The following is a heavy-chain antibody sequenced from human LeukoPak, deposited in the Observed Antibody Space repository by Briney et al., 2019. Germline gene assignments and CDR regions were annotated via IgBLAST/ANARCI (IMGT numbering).Heavy chain of an antibody. CDR3: ATEVSYFYYMDV. V-gene: IGHV4-59*01. CDR1: GGTISSYC. J-gene: IGHJ6*03. Sequence: SETLSLTSTVSGGTISSYCWSWIRQPPGKGLEWIGYIFYSGSTNYNPSLKSRVTISVDTSNNQYSLKLSAVTAADTAVYYCATEVSYFYYMDVWGKGTTVTVSS. CDR2: IFYSGST.